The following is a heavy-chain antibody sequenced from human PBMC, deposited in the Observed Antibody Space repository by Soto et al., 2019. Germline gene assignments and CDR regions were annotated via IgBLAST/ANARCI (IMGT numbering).Heavy chain of an antibody. CDR1: GFIFSSYA. CDR2: ISGSDGST. CDR3: AKKRMVGNMRDGAYYYGMDV. V-gene: IGHV3-23*01. D-gene: IGHD2-15*01. J-gene: IGHJ6*02. Sequence: EVQLLESGGDLVQPGGSLRLSCAASGFIFSSYAMNWVRQAPGKGLEWVSGISGSDGSTYYADSVKGRLTISRDNSKNTLYLQMNSLRAEDTAVYDCAKKRMVGNMRDGAYYYGMDVWGQGTTVTVSS.